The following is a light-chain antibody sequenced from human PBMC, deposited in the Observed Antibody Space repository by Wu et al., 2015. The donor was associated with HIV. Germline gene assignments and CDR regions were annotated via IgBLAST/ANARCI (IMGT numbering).Light chain of an antibody. CDR1: RSVNSR. CDR3: QQYSDWPFT. Sequence: EIVMTQSLATLSVSPGESATLSCRASRSVNSRLAWYQQKPGQAPRLLFYGASTRATGIPARFSASGSGTEFTLTLSSLQSDDFAFYYCQQYSDWPFTFGPGTKVDIK. CDR2: GAS. V-gene: IGKV3-15*01. J-gene: IGKJ3*01.